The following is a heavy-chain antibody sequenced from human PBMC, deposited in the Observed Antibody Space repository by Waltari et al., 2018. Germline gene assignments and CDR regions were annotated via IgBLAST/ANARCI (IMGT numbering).Heavy chain of an antibody. V-gene: IGHV1-2*06. CDR3: AAKGVVLPATYDY. CDR2: IDPNSGGT. CDR1: GYPFSRSY. D-gene: IGHD2-15*01. Sequence: QVQLVQSGAEVKKPGASVKVSCKASGYPFSRSYIHGVRQAPGQGLEWMGRIDPNSGGTDYARKFAGRVSMTRDTSISTAYVELSSLRSDDTAVYYCAAKGVVLPATYDYWGQGTLVTVSS. J-gene: IGHJ4*02.